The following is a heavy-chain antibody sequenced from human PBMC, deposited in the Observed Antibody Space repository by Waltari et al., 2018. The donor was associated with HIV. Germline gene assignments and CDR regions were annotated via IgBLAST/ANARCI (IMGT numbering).Heavy chain of an antibody. D-gene: IGHD1-26*01. Sequence: EALLVQSGGGVVRPGGSLRLSCEGSTFLFRRYWMVWVRQASGKGLEWVANINQDATKKNYADSVKGRFSVSRDNGKYSVFLEMNRLRVQDTAVYFCARGDQWGLFMDSYYGLDVWGRGTTVIVSS. CDR1: TFLFRRYW. J-gene: IGHJ6*02. CDR3: ARGDQWGLFMDSYYGLDV. CDR2: INQDATKK. V-gene: IGHV3-7*01.